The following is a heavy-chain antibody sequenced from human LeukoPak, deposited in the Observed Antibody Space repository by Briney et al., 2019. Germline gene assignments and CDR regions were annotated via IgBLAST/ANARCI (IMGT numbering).Heavy chain of an antibody. CDR2: ITGSGGST. CDR1: GFTFSSYD. Sequence: GGSLRLSCAASGFTFSSYDMSWVRQAPGKGLEWVSVITGSGGSTDYADSVKGRFTISRDNAKNTVHLQMNSLRVEDTAIYFCAGAYSAYDPFDYWGQGILVTVSS. CDR3: AGAYSAYDPFDY. D-gene: IGHD5-12*01. J-gene: IGHJ4*02. V-gene: IGHV3-23*01.